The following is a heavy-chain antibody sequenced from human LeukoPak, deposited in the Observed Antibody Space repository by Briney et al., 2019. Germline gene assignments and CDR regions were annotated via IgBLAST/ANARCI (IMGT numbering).Heavy chain of an antibody. CDR3: ARATGDRDPDFFDY. D-gene: IGHD7-27*01. Sequence: GGSLRLSCAASGFTVSSNYMSWVRQAPGKGLEWVSVIYSGGSTYYADSVEGRFTISRDNSKNTLYLQMNSLRAEDTAVYYCARATGDRDPDFFDYWGQGTLVTVSS. J-gene: IGHJ4*02. V-gene: IGHV3-53*01. CDR1: GFTVSSNY. CDR2: IYSGGST.